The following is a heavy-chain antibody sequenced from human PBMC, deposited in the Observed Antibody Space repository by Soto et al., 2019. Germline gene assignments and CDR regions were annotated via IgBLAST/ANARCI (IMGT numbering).Heavy chain of an antibody. CDR3: ARLNTDTDGYFDY. J-gene: IGHJ4*02. V-gene: IGHV4-30-4*01. D-gene: IGHD4-17*01. CDR1: GGSISSGDYY. CDR2: IYYSGST. Sequence: SETLSLTCTVSGGSISSGDYYWSWIRQPPGKGLEWIGYIYYSGSTYYNPSLKSRVTISVDTSKNQFSLKLSSVTAADTAVYYCARLNTDTDGYFDYWGQGTLVTVSS.